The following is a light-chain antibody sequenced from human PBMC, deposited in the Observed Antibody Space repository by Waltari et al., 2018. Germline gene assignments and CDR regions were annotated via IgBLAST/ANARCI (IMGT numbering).Light chain of an antibody. CDR3: QSFVSSPPLYT. J-gene: IGKJ2*01. CDR1: QSVSSSF. V-gene: IGKV3-20*01. CDR2: GAS. Sequence: EIVLTQSPGTLSLSPGERATLSCRPSQSVSSSFLACYQHKPGQAPRLRMYGASSRATGVPGRFGGSGSGTDFTLTISRLEPEDFAVYYCQSFVSSPPLYTFGQGTKVELK.